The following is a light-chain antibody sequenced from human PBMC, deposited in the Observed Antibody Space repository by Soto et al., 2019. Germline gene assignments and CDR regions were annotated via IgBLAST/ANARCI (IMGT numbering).Light chain of an antibody. J-gene: IGKJ1*01. Sequence: DIVMTQSPATLSVSPGERATLSYRASQSVGTNLAWYQQKPAQAPRLLIFTASTRATGIPARFSGWGSGTEFTLTISGLQSEDFAVYYCQQYTNWPRTFGQGTKVEIK. V-gene: IGKV3-15*01. CDR3: QQYTNWPRT. CDR2: TAS. CDR1: QSVGTN.